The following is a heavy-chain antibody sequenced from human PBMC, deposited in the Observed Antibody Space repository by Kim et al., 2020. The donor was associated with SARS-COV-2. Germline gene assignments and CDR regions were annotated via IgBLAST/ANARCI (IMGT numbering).Heavy chain of an antibody. CDR3: VRREMSGSRGMD. J-gene: IGHJ4*02. D-gene: IGHD3-10*01. CDR2: IKTRPENYAT. Sequence: GGSLRLSCAASGFIFSGSDVHWVRQASGKGLEWVGRIKTRPENYATAYSASATGRFTISRDDSRNTAYLQMNRLIIEDTAIYYCVRREMSGSRGMDWDQGTLVTVSS. CDR1: GFIFSGSD. V-gene: IGHV3-73*01.